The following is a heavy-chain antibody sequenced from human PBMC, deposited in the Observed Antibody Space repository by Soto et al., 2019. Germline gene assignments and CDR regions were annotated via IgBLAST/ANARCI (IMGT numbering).Heavy chain of an antibody. CDR2: INHSGST. CDR3: ARSRLGMARWFDP. J-gene: IGHJ5*02. V-gene: IGHV4-34*01. D-gene: IGHD7-27*01. CDR1: GGSFSGYY. Sequence: QVQLQQWGAGLLKPSETLSLTCAVYGGSFSGYYWSWIRQPPGKGLEWIGEINHSGSTNYNPSLKSGVTISVDTSKSQFSRKLGSVTAADTAVYYCARSRLGMARWFDPWGQGTLVTVSS.